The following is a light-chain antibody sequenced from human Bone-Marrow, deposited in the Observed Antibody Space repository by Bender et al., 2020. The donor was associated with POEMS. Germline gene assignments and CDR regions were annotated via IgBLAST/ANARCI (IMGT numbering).Light chain of an antibody. CDR1: SSDVGGYNQ. CDR3: YSYTDRHTYV. CDR2: DVS. J-gene: IGLJ1*01. Sequence: QSALTQPASVSGSPGQSITISCTGTSSDVGGYNQVSWYQLHPDKAPKLLIYDVSHRPLGVSSRFSGSKSGSTASLTISGLQADDEADYYCYSYTDRHTYVFGTGTKVTVL. V-gene: IGLV2-14*03.